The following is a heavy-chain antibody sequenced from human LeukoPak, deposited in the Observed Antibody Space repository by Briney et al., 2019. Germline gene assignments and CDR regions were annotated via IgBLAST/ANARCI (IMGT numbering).Heavy chain of an antibody. J-gene: IGHJ4*02. CDR3: ARDRSGYSEYYFDY. CDR1: GGSFSGYY. D-gene: IGHD5-12*01. Sequence: PSETLSLTCAVYGGSFSGYYWSWIRQPPGKGLEWIGEINHSGSTNYNPSLKSRVTISVDTSKNHFSLKLSSVTAADTAVYHCARDRSGYSEYYFDYWGQGSLVTVSS. V-gene: IGHV4-34*01. CDR2: INHSGST.